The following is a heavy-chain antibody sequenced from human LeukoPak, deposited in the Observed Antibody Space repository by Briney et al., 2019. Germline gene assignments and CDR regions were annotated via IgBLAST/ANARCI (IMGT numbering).Heavy chain of an antibody. V-gene: IGHV1-2*02. D-gene: IGHD6-13*01. Sequence: ASVKVSCKASGYTFTGYYMHWVRQAPGQGLEWMGWFNPNSGGTNYAQKFQGRVTMTRDTSISTAYMELSRLRSDDTAVYYCARAHPGIGDAFDIWGQGTMVTVSS. J-gene: IGHJ3*02. CDR2: FNPNSGGT. CDR3: ARAHPGIGDAFDI. CDR1: GYTFTGYY.